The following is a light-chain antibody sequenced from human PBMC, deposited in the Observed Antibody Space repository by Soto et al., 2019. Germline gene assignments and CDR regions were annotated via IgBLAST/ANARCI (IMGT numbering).Light chain of an antibody. CDR1: SSDVGGYTY. J-gene: IGLJ1*01. V-gene: IGLV2-14*01. CDR3: SSYTSTHSYV. CDR2: DVS. Sequence: QSVPTQPASVSGSPGQSIAISCTGTSSDVGGYTYVSWYQQHPGKAPKLMIYDVSSRPSGVSDRFSGSKSGNTASLTISGLQSEDEDDYYCSSYTSTHSYVFGTGTKVTVL.